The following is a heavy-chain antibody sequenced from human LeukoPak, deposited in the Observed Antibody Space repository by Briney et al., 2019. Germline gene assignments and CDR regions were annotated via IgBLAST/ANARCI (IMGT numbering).Heavy chain of an antibody. J-gene: IGHJ4*02. CDR1: GFTFDDYA. CDR3: AKDPIDARGGYFDY. V-gene: IGHV3-9*01. Sequence: PGGSLRLSCAASGFTFDDYAMHWVRQAPGKGLEWVSGISWNSGSIGYADSVKGRFTISRDNAKNSLYLQMNSLRAEDTALYYCAKDPIDARGGYFDYWGQGTLVTVSS. CDR2: ISWNSGSI. D-gene: IGHD3-10*01.